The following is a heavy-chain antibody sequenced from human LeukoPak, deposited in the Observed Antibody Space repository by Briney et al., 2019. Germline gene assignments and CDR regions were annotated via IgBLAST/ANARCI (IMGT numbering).Heavy chain of an antibody. CDR3: APLAVAGSIFDY. V-gene: IGHV3-21*01. CDR1: GFTFSSYN. J-gene: IGHJ4*02. Sequence: GGSLRLSCAASGFTFSSYNMNWVRQAPGKGLEWVSSISSSSSYIYYADSVKGRFTISRDNSKNTLYLQMNSLRTEDTAVYYCAPLAVAGSIFDYWGQGTLVTVSS. CDR2: ISSSSSYI. D-gene: IGHD6-19*01.